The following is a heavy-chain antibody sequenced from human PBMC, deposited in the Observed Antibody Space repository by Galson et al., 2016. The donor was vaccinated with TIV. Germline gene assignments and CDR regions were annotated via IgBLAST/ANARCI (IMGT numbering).Heavy chain of an antibody. CDR3: ARWADSGSYYRYFHH. J-gene: IGHJ1*01. CDR2: VYNGGTT. D-gene: IGHD1-26*01. CDR1: GGSINSGGFF. V-gene: IGHV4-31*03. Sequence: TLSLTCNVSGGSINSGGFFWSWIRQHPGKGPEWIGYVYNGGTTFYNPSLKNRVSISVDTSKNHFSLRLSSVTAADTAVYYCARWADSGSYYRYFHHWGQGTLVTVSS.